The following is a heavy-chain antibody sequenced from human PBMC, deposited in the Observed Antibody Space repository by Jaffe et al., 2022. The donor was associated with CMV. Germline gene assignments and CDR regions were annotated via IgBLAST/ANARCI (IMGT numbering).Heavy chain of an antibody. D-gene: IGHD3-22*01. CDR3: ASYTKPGYYDSSGYYNGRAFDI. V-gene: IGHV1-69*09. CDR2: IIPILGIA. J-gene: IGHJ3*02. Sequence: QVQLVQSGAEVKKPGSSVKVSCKASGGTFSSYAISWVRQAPGQGLEWMGRIIPILGIANYAQKFQGRVTITADKSTSTAYMELSSLRSEDTAVYYCASYTKPGYYDSSGYYNGRAFDIWGQGTMVTVSS. CDR1: GGTFSSYA.